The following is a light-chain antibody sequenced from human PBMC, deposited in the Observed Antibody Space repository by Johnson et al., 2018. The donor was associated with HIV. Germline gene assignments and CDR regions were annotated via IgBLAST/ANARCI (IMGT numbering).Light chain of an antibody. CDR3: GTWDSSLTAYV. CDR1: SSNIGNNY. CDR2: DNN. Sequence: QSVLTQPPSVSAAPGQKVTISCSGSSSNIGNNYVSWYQQLPGTAPKLLIFDNNKRPSGLPDRFSASKSGTSATLGITGLQTGDGADYYCGTWDSSLTAYVFGTGTKVTVL. V-gene: IGLV1-51*01. J-gene: IGLJ1*01.